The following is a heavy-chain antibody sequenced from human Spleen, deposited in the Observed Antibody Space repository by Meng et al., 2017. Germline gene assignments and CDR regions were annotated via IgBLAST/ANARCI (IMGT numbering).Heavy chain of an antibody. D-gene: IGHD3-10*01. CDR2: IKQDGSEK. CDR1: GFTFISYC. J-gene: IGHJ4*02. Sequence: GGSLRLSCAASGFTFISYCMSWVRQAPGKGLEWVANIKQDGSEKYYVDSVKGRFTISRDSAKNSLYLQMNSLRAEDTAVYYCARGSPMVRGVIDYWGQGTLVTVSS. CDR3: ARGSPMVRGVIDY. V-gene: IGHV3-7*01.